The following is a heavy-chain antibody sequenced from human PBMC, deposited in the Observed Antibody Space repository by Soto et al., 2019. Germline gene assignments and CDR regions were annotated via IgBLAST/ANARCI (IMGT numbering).Heavy chain of an antibody. CDR3: ATGYSSGSANS. V-gene: IGHV3-23*01. D-gene: IGHD6-19*01. CDR1: GFTFSSYA. Sequence: GGSLRLSCAASGFTFSSYAMSWVRQAPGKGLEWVSTISDSGGSTYYADSVKGRFTISRDNSKNTLWLQMNSLRAEDTAVYYCATGYSSGSANSWGQGTLVTVSS. J-gene: IGHJ4*02. CDR2: ISDSGGST.